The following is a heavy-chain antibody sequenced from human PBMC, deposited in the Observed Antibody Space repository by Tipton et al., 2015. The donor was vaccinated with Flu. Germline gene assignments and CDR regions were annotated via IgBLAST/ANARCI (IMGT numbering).Heavy chain of an antibody. D-gene: IGHD6-6*01. V-gene: IGHV4-59*01. CDR2: IYYSGST. J-gene: IGHJ4*02. CDR1: GGSISSYY. Sequence: TLSLTCTVSGGSISSYYWSWIRQPPGKGLEWIGYIYYSGSTNYNPSLKSRVTISIDTSRNQFSLKLTSVTAADTAVYHCARVEAARQALDYWGQGTLVTVSS. CDR3: ARVEAARQALDY.